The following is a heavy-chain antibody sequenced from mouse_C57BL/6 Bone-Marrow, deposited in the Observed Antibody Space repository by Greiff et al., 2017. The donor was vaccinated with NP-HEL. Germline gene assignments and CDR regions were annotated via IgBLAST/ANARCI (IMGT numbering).Heavy chain of an antibody. J-gene: IGHJ4*01. CDR1: GFTFSSYA. CDR2: ISDGGSYT. Sequence: EVKLMESGGGLVKPGGSLKLSCAASGFTFSSYAMSWVRQTPEKRLEWVATISDGGSYTYYPDNVKGRFTISRDNAKNNLYLQMSHLKSEDTAMYYCARDHGLYAMDYWGQGTSVTVSS. D-gene: IGHD1-1*02. V-gene: IGHV5-4*01. CDR3: ARDHGLYAMDY.